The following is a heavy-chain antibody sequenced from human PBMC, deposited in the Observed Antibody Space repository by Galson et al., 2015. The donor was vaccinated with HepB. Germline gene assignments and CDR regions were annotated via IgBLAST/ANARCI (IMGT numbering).Heavy chain of an antibody. CDR1: GFTFSRYA. CDR2: ISGSGDST. V-gene: IGHV3-23*01. J-gene: IGHJ5*02. D-gene: IGHD3-10*01. Sequence: SLRLSCAASGFTFSRYAMNWVRQAPGKGPEWVSGISGSGDSTYYTASVRGRFTISRANSKNTLYLQLHFLRAEVTAVDYCAKDLNSGDLFYGDHWGQEILGTVSS. CDR3: AKDLNSGDLFYGDH.